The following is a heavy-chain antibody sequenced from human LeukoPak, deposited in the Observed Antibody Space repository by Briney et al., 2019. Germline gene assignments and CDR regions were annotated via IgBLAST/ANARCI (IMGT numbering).Heavy chain of an antibody. CDR2: ISSSSSYI. J-gene: IGHJ3*02. D-gene: IGHD2-15*01. CDR3: ARGRGSEAFDI. CDR1: GIPFSTFY. Sequence: GGSLRLSCAASGIPFSTFYMNWVRQAPGEGLEWVSSISSSSSYIYYADSVKGRFTISRDNAKNSLYLQVNSLRAEDTAVYYCARGRGSEAFDIWGQGTMVTVSS. V-gene: IGHV3-21*01.